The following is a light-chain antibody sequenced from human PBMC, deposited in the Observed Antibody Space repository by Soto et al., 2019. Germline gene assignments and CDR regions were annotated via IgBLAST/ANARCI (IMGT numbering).Light chain of an antibody. CDR3: SSYTSSSTLVV. CDR1: SSDVGVYNH. Sequence: QSALTQPASVSGSPGQSITISCTGTSSDVGVYNHVSWYQQHPGKAPKLMIYDVSNRPSGVSNRFSGSKSGNTASLTISGLQAEDEADYYCSSYTSSSTLVVFGGGTKLTVL. J-gene: IGLJ2*01. CDR2: DVS. V-gene: IGLV2-14*01.